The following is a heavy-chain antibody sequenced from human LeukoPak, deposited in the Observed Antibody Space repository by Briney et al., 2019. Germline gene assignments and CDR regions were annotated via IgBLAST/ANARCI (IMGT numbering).Heavy chain of an antibody. J-gene: IGHJ3*02. CDR1: GGSISSGGYY. Sequence: SETLSLTCTVSGGSISSGGYYWSWIRQHPGKGLEWIGYIYYSGSTNYNPSLKSRVTISVDTSKNQFSLKLSSVTAADTAVYYCARTRLMVRGPNGAFDIWGQGTMVTVSS. CDR2: IYYSGST. V-gene: IGHV4-31*03. D-gene: IGHD3-10*01. CDR3: ARTRLMVRGPNGAFDI.